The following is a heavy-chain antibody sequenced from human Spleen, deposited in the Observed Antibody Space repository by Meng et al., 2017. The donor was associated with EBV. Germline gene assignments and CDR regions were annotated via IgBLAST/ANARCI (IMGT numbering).Heavy chain of an antibody. D-gene: IGHD1-1*01. CDR1: GGSISSSNW. CDR3: ARDGSGSGTDFDY. V-gene: IGHV4-4*02. J-gene: IGHJ4*02. CDR2: IYHSGST. Sequence: VQLQLSGPGLVKPSGTRSLTCAGSGGSISSSNWWSWVRQPPGKGLEWIGEIYHSGSTNYNPSLKSRVTISVDKSKNQFSLKLSSVTAADTAVYYCARDGSGSGTDFDYWGQGTLVTVSS.